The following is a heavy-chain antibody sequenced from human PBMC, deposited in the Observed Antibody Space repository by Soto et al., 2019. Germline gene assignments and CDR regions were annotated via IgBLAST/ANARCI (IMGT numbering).Heavy chain of an antibody. CDR2: ISAYNGNT. Sequence: QVQLVQSGAEVKKPGASVKVSCKASGYTFTSYGISWVRQAPGQGLEWMGWISAYNGNTNYAQKLQGRVTMTTDTSTSTAYRELRSLRSDDTAVYYCARDLATVTRTYWYFDLWGRGTLVTVSS. D-gene: IGHD4-17*01. CDR3: ARDLATVTRTYWYFDL. CDR1: GYTFTSYG. V-gene: IGHV1-18*01. J-gene: IGHJ2*01.